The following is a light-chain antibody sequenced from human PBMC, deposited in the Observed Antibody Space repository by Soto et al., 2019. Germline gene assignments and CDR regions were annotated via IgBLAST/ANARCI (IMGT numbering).Light chain of an antibody. V-gene: IGKV3-15*01. CDR1: QNVTTD. CDR2: DAS. Sequence: ETVMTQSPATLSVSPGERATLSCRASQNVTTDLAWYQQKPGQAPRLLIFDASTRATGVPARFSGSGSRTEFTLTISSLQSEDFAVYYCQQYNNWPRGSFGQGTKVEIK. J-gene: IGKJ1*01. CDR3: QQYNNWPRGS.